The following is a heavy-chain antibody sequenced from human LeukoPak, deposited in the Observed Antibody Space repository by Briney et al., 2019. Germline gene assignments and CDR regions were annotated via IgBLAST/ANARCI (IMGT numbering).Heavy chain of an antibody. CDR3: AFGASNWDQFDY. Sequence: GESLKISCKGSGYTFTNHWIAWVRQMPGKGLEWMGINYPADSDTRYSPSFQGQVTISADKSVRTAYLQWSSLKASDTAMYYCAFGASNWDQFDYWGQGTLVTVSS. J-gene: IGHJ4*02. CDR2: NYPADSDT. D-gene: IGHD7-27*01. CDR1: GYTFTNHW. V-gene: IGHV5-51*01.